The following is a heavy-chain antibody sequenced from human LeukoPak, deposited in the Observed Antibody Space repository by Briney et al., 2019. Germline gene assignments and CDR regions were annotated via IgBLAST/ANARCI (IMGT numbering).Heavy chain of an antibody. V-gene: IGHV3-30*03. Sequence: GGSLRLSCAASGFTFSTYGMHWVRQAPGKGLEWLAFISYDGSNKYYADSVKGRFTISKDNSNYTLYLQVNSLRAEDTAVYYCVTRSGSYYYWGQGILVTVSS. J-gene: IGHJ4*02. CDR1: GFTFSTYG. D-gene: IGHD1-26*01. CDR2: ISYDGSNK. CDR3: VTRSGSYYY.